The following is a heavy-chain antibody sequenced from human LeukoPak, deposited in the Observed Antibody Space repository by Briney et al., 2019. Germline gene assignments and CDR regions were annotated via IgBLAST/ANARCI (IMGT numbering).Heavy chain of an antibody. CDR3: AKDRSLLGYYYDSSGYYYDY. CDR2: ISGSGGST. J-gene: IGHJ4*02. V-gene: IGHV3-23*01. D-gene: IGHD3-22*01. Sequence: GGSLRLSCAASGFTFSSYAMSWVRQAPGKGLVWVSAISGSGGSTYYADSVKGRFTISRDNSKNTLYLQMNSLRAEDTAVYYCAKDRSLLGYYYDSSGYYYDYWGQGTLVTVSS. CDR1: GFTFSSYA.